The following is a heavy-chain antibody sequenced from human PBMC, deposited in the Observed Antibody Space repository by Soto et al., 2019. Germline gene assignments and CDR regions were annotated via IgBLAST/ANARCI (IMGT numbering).Heavy chain of an antibody. CDR1: GGSISSYY. CDR3: ARGGMVRGVMGWFDP. J-gene: IGHJ5*02. D-gene: IGHD3-10*01. Sequence: PSETLSLTCTVSGGSISSYYWSWIRQPPGKGLEWIGYIYYSGSTNYNPSLKSRVTISVDTSKNQFSLKLSSVTAADTAVYYCARGGMVRGVMGWFDPWGQGTLVTVSS. V-gene: IGHV4-59*01. CDR2: IYYSGST.